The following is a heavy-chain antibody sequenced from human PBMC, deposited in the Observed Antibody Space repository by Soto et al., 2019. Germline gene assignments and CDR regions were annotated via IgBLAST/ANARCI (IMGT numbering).Heavy chain of an antibody. Sequence: ASVKVSCKASGYTFTGHYIHWVRQAPEQGPEWMGEIGPESGATRYAQRFQGRVTMTRDMSITTVYMELNNLSPDDTAVYYCGRGRSGQIVVFYWGQGXPVTVYS. CDR1: GYTFTGHY. J-gene: IGHJ4*02. CDR2: IGPESGAT. V-gene: IGHV1-2*02. D-gene: IGHD1-26*01. CDR3: GRGRSGQIVVFY.